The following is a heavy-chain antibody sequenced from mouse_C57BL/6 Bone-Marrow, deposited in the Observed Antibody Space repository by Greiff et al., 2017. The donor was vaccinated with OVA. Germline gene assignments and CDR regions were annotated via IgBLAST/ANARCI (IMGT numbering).Heavy chain of an antibody. D-gene: IGHD3-1*01. J-gene: IGHJ3*01. CDR3: ARHKGPLDRAWFAY. CDR2: FYPGSGSI. V-gene: IGHV1-62-2*01. CDR1: GYTFTEYT. Sequence: QVQLQQSGAELVKPGASVKLSCKASGYTFTEYTIHWVQQRSGQGLEWIGWFYPGSGSIKYNEKFKDKATLTADKASSSVYLELSRLTSEDSAVYFCARHKGPLDRAWFAYWGQGTLVTVSA.